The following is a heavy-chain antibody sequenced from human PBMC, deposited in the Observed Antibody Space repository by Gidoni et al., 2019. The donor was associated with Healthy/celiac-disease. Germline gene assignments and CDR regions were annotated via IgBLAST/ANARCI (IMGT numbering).Heavy chain of an antibody. CDR1: ASPFSSYA. V-gene: IGHV1-69*01. J-gene: IGHJ4*02. CDR3: ATLETDTVTTPRGY. CDR2: IIPIFGTA. D-gene: IGHD4-4*01. Sequence: VHLLHSGAEVKKPVSSVKFSFKSSASPFSSYALSWVRQAPGQGLEWMGGIIPIFGTANYAKKFQGRVKITEDESTSTAYMELSSLRSEETAVYYCATLETDTVTTPRGYWGQGTLVTVSS.